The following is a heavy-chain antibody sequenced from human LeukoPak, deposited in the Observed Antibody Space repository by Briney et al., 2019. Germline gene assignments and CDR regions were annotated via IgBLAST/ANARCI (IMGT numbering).Heavy chain of an antibody. J-gene: IGHJ4*02. CDR2: INPSSGGT. V-gene: IGHV1-2*02. Sequence: VASVKVSCKASGDIFTGYYMHWVRQAPGQGLEWMGWINPSSGGTNYAQKFQGRVTMTRDTSISTPYMELSRLRSDDTAVYYCARTRGVRSSTLFDYWGQGTLVTVSS. CDR1: GDIFTGYY. CDR3: ARTRGVRSSTLFDY. D-gene: IGHD3-10*01.